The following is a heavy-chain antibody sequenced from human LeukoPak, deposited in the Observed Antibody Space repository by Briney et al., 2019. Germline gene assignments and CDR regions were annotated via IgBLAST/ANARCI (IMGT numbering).Heavy chain of an antibody. D-gene: IGHD5-12*01. CDR3: ARDRNLVGDSGYAMWPQQRRYYGMDV. CDR2: INHSGST. J-gene: IGHJ6*02. Sequence: PSETLSLTCAVYGGSFSGYYWSWIRQPPGKGLEWIGEINHSGSTNYNPSLKSRVTISVDTSKNQFSLKLSSVTAADTAVYYCARDRNLVGDSGYAMWPQQRRYYGMDVWGQGTTVTVSS. V-gene: IGHV4-34*01. CDR1: GGSFSGYY.